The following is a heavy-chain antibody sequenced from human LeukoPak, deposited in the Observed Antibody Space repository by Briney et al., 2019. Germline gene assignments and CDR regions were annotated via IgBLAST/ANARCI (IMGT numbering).Heavy chain of an antibody. CDR2: ISGSDDST. CDR3: AKATYDFWSGYSFDY. V-gene: IGHV3-23*01. Sequence: PGGSLRLSCAASGFTFSSYAMSWVRQAPGKGLEWVSAISGSDDSTYYADSVKGRFTISRDSSKNTLYLQMNSLRAEDTAVYYCAKATYDFWSGYSFDYWGQGTLVTVSS. D-gene: IGHD3-3*01. CDR1: GFTFSSYA. J-gene: IGHJ4*02.